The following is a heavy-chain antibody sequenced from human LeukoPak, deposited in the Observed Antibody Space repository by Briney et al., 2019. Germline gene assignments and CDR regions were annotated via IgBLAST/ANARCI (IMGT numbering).Heavy chain of an antibody. V-gene: IGHV3-21*01. Sequence: GGSLRLSCAASGFTFSTYIMNWVRQAPGKGLEWVSSIRSSSSYIYYADSVKGRFTISRDNAKNSLYLQMNSLRAEDTAVYYCASVKEPDYDILTGYSTFDYWGQGTLVTVSS. CDR3: ASVKEPDYDILTGYSTFDY. D-gene: IGHD3-9*01. CDR2: IRSSSSYI. J-gene: IGHJ4*02. CDR1: GFTFSTYI.